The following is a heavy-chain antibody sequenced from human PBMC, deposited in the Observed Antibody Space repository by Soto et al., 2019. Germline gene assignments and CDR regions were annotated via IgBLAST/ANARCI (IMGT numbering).Heavy chain of an antibody. J-gene: IGHJ4*02. V-gene: IGHV3-23*01. Sequence: EVQLLESGGGLVQPGGSLRLSCAASGFTFSSCAMSWVRRAPGKGLEWVSGIGGSGDYTYYADSVKGRFTISRDNSKNTLYLQMNSLRAEDTAVYYCAKRIRYSSSAGDYWGQGTLVTVSS. D-gene: IGHD6-6*01. CDR3: AKRIRYSSSAGDY. CDR2: IGGSGDYT. CDR1: GFTFSSCA.